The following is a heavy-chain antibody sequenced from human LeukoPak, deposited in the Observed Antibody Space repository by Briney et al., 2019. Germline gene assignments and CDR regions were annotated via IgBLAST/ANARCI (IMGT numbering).Heavy chain of an antibody. CDR2: IYHSGST. CDR3: ARGPWDYDFLYFDY. Sequence: PSGTLSLTCTVSGYSISSGYYWGWIRPPPGKGLEWIGSIYHSGSTYYNPSLKSRVTISVDTSKNQFSLKLSSVTAADTAVYYCARGPWDYDFLYFDYWGQGTLVTVSS. CDR1: GYSISSGYY. J-gene: IGHJ4*02. V-gene: IGHV4-38-2*02. D-gene: IGHD3-3*01.